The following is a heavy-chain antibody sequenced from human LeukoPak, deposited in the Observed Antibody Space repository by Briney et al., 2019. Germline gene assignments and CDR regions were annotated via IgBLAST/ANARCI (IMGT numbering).Heavy chain of an antibody. J-gene: IGHJ4*02. V-gene: IGHV4-39*07. CDR1: GGSISSSSYY. CDR3: ARDLYYYGSGAFDY. D-gene: IGHD3-10*01. CDR2: IYYSGST. Sequence: PSETLSLTCTVSGGSISSSSYYWGWIRQPPGKGLEWIGSIYYSGSTYYNPSLKSRVTISVDTSKNQFSLKLSSVTAADTAVYYCARDLYYYGSGAFDYWGQGTLVTVSS.